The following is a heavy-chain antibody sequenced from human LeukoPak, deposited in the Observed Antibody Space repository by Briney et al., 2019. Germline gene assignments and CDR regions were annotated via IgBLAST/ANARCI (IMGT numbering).Heavy chain of an antibody. V-gene: IGHV3-23*01. CDR2: ISGGGDGT. D-gene: IGHD3-16*02. Sequence: GRSLRLSCAASGFTFSSYAMSWVRQGPGKGLQWVAAISGGGDGTTYAESVKGRFSVSRDNSKNTLYLQMNSLRAEDTAVYFCAKHVIDARVADQWGQGTLVTVSS. J-gene: IGHJ4*02. CDR3: AKHVIDARVADQ. CDR1: GFTFSSYA.